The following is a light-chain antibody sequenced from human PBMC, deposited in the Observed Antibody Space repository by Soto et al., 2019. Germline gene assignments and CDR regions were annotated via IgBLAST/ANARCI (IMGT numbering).Light chain of an antibody. J-gene: IGKJ4*01. V-gene: IGKV1-5*03. CDR3: QHYDGSPLT. Sequence: DIQMTQSPSTLSASVGDRVTISCRASQRISSWLAWYEQKQGKAPNLLIYKASSLESGVPSRFSGSGSGTEFTLTTTRLQPDDFATDYCQHYDGSPLTFGGGTKVEIK. CDR1: QRISSW. CDR2: KAS.